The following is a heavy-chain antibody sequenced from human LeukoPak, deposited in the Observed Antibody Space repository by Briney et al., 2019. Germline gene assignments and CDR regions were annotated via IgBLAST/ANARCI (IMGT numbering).Heavy chain of an antibody. CDR1: GYTFTSYD. D-gene: IGHD3-22*01. CDR3: ARGLAPYSYEYSGHDPYYYYNMDV. Sequence: ASAKVSCKASGYTFTSYDINWVRQATGQGLEWMGWMNPNSGNTGYAQKFQGRVTMTENTSTSTAYMELSSLRSEDTAVYYCARGLAPYSYEYSGHDPYYYYNMDVWGKGTTVIISS. J-gene: IGHJ6*03. CDR2: MNPNSGNT. V-gene: IGHV1-8*01.